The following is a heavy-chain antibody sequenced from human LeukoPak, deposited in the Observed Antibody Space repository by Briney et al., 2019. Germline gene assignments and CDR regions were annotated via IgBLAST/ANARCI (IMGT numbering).Heavy chain of an antibody. CDR2: IWYDGSNK. CDR1: GFTFSSYG. CDR3: ARSGSYYSFDY. Sequence: PGGSLRLSCAASGFTFSSYGMHWVRQALGKGLEWVAVIWYDGSNKYYADSVKGRFTISRDNSKNTLYLQMNSLRAEDTAVYYCARSGSYYSFDYWGQGTLVTVSS. J-gene: IGHJ4*02. D-gene: IGHD1-26*01. V-gene: IGHV3-33*01.